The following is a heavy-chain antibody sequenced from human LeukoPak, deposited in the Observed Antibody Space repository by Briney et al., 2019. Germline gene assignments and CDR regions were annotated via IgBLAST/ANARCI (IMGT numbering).Heavy chain of an antibody. CDR3: ARKGYCSSTSCYVLPYFDY. J-gene: IGHJ4*02. V-gene: IGHV4-39*01. Sequence: SETLSLTCTVSGGSISSSSYYWGWIRQPPGKGLEWIGSIYYSGSTYYNPSLKSRVTISVDTSKNQFSLKLSSVTAADTAVYYCARKGYCSSTSCYVLPYFDYWGQGTLVTVSS. CDR1: GGSISSSSYY. D-gene: IGHD2-2*01. CDR2: IYYSGST.